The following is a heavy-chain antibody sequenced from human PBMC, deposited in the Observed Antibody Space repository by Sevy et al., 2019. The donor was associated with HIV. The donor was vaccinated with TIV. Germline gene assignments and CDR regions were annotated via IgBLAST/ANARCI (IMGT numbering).Heavy chain of an antibody. CDR3: AKWFGGSGTYFYMDV. V-gene: IGHV3-33*06. CDR1: RFTFGDYG. J-gene: IGHJ6*03. Sequence: GGSLRLSCAASRFTFGDYGMHWVRQAPGKGLQWVAVIWYDGSNKYYADSVKGRFIVSRDNPKNTLYLQMNSLRVEDTAVYYCAKWFGGSGTYFYMDVWGKGTTVTVSS. D-gene: IGHD3-10*01. CDR2: IWYDGSNK.